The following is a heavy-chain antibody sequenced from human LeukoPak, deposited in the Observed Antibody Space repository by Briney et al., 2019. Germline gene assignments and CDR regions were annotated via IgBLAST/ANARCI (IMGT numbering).Heavy chain of an antibody. CDR3: ARDPVTTPHFDY. J-gene: IGHJ4*02. V-gene: IGHV1-69*04. D-gene: IGHD4-17*01. CDR1: GGTFSSYA. Sequence: ASVKVSCKASGGTFSSYAISWVRQAPGQGLEWMGRIIPILGIANYAQKFQGRVTITADKSTSTAYMELSSLRSEDTAVYYCARDPVTTPHFDYWGQGTLVTVSS. CDR2: IIPILGIA.